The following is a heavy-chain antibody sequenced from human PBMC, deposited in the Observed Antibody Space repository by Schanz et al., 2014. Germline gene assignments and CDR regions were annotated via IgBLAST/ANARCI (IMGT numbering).Heavy chain of an antibody. Sequence: QVQLRESGPGLVKPSKTLSLTCTVSGGSISSYYWSWIRQPAGKGLEWIGRIFTSGSTDYNPSHKSGVPMSLDPSKNQFPRRGSSVTAADPAVYYCARDLEGCDYGGQGTLGTVSS. V-gene: IGHV4-4*07. CDR3: ARDLEGCDY. CDR2: IFTSGST. J-gene: IGHJ4*02. CDR1: GGSISSYY. D-gene: IGHD3-3*01.